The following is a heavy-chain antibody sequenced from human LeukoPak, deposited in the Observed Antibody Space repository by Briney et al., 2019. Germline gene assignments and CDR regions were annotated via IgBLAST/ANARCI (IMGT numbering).Heavy chain of an antibody. Sequence: SGRPLRLSCAASGFSFTMYGIHWVRQAPGKGLEWVAVISTDGNNEYHANSVKGRFTISRDNSKNTVYLQMTSLRTEDTAVYYCAKDQIGWAPGYVSGPLDQWGQGTLVTVSS. D-gene: IGHD6-19*01. CDR2: ISTDGNNE. CDR1: GFSFTMYG. CDR3: AKDQIGWAPGYVSGPLDQ. V-gene: IGHV3-30*18. J-gene: IGHJ4*02.